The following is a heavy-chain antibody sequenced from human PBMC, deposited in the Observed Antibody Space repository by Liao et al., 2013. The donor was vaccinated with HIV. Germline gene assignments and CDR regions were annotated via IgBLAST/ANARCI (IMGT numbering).Heavy chain of an antibody. CDR2: INHSGST. D-gene: IGHD6-19*01. V-gene: IGHV4-34*01. CDR3: AREGVEGIAVAGTDY. CDR1: GGSFSGYY. Sequence: QVQLQQWGAGLLKPSETLSLTCAVYGGSFSGYYWSWIRQPPGKGLEWIGEINHSGSTNYNPSLKSRVTISVDTSKNQFSLKLSSVTAADTAVYYCAREGVEGIAVAGTDYWGQGTLVTVSS. J-gene: IGHJ4*02.